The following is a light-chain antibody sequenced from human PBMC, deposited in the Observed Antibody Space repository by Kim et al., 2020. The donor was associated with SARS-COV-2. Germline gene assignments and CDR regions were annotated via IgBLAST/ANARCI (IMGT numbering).Light chain of an antibody. J-gene: IGLJ3*02. CDR1: TSNIGSNY. Sequence: GQRVTISCSGSTSNIGSNYVCWYQQVPGSAPKVLIRRNNQRPSGVPERFSAFKSDTLASLAISALRSEDEADYYCAVWDDNLNGQVFGGGTKVTVL. CDR2: RNN. CDR3: AVWDDNLNGQV. V-gene: IGLV1-47*01.